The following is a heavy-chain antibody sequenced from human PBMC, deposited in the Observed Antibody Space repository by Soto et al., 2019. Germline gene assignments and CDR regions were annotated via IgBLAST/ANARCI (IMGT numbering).Heavy chain of an antibody. J-gene: IGHJ6*03. Sequence: GGSLRLSCAASGFTFSSYGMHWVRQAPGKGLEWVAVIWYDGSNKYYADSVKGRFTISRDNSKNTLYLQMNSLRAEDTAVYYCARAAADRIYYYMDVWGKGTTVTVSS. CDR1: GFTFSSYG. CDR2: IWYDGSNK. CDR3: ARAAADRIYYYMDV. V-gene: IGHV3-33*01. D-gene: IGHD6-13*01.